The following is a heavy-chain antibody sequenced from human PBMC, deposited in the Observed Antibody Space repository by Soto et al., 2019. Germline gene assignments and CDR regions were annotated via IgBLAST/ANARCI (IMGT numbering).Heavy chain of an antibody. J-gene: IGHJ6*02. CDR1: GDSVSSNSAA. CDR3: AGGDYYHSSGYYFYYYTMDV. CDR2: TYYRSKWYN. V-gene: IGHV6-1*01. D-gene: IGHD3-22*01. Sequence: SQTLSLTCVISGDSVSSNSAAWNWIRQSPSRGLEWLGRTYYRSKWYNDYAVSVKSRITINPDTSKNQFSLTLSSVTAADTAVYYCAGGDYYHSSGYYFYYYTMDVWGQGTTVTVSS.